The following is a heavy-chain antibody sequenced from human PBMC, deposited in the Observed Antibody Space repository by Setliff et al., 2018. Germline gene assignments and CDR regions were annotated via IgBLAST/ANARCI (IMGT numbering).Heavy chain of an antibody. CDR3: ARLPNYVWGSPVDY. V-gene: IGHV4-39*01. Sequence: KPSETLSLTCTVSGGSVSNSGFFWGWLRQAPGKGLEWIGNIYDSGSSNYNASLKSRLIITRDTSKNQISLKLTSVTAADTAVYYCARLPNYVWGSPVDYWGQGTLVTAPQ. D-gene: IGHD3-16*01. CDR1: GGSVSNSGFF. CDR2: IYDSGSS. J-gene: IGHJ4*02.